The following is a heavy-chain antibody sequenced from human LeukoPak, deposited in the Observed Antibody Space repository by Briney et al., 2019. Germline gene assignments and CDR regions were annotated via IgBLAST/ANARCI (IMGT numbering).Heavy chain of an antibody. CDR1: GFTFSSYG. Sequence: GGSLRLSCAASGFTFSSYGMHWVRQAPGRGLEWVAVIWYDGSNKYYADSVKGRFTISRDNSKNTLYLQMNSLRAEDTAVYYCAREGYDSSGYYGFDYWGQGTLVTVSS. V-gene: IGHV3-33*01. CDR3: AREGYDSSGYYGFDY. CDR2: IWYDGSNK. D-gene: IGHD3-22*01. J-gene: IGHJ4*02.